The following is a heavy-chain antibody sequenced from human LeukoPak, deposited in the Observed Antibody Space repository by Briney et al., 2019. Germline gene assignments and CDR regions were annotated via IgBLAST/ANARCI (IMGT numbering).Heavy chain of an antibody. V-gene: IGHV1-8*01. CDR2: MNPNSGNT. CDR3: ARETPIYYGAPHAFDI. D-gene: IGHD3-10*01. CDR1: GYTFTSYD. J-gene: IGHJ3*02. Sequence: ASVKVSCKASGYTFTSYDINWVRQATGEGLEWMGWMNPNSGNTGYAQKFQGRVTMTRNTSISTAYMELSRLRSEDTAVYYCARETPIYYGAPHAFDIWGQGTVVTLSS.